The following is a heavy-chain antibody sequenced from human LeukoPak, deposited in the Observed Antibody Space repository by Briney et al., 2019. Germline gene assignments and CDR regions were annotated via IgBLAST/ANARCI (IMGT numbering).Heavy chain of an antibody. CDR1: GGSISSYY. Sequence: PSETLSLTCTVSGGSISSYYWSWIRQPAGKGLEWIGRIYTSGSTNYNPSLKSRVTMSVDTSKNQFSLKLSSVTAADTAVYYCARDSAVDCSSTSCLKHYYYYYMDVWGKGTTVTVSS. CDR3: ARDSAVDCSSTSCLKHYYYYYMDV. CDR2: IYTSGST. V-gene: IGHV4-4*07. J-gene: IGHJ6*03. D-gene: IGHD2-2*01.